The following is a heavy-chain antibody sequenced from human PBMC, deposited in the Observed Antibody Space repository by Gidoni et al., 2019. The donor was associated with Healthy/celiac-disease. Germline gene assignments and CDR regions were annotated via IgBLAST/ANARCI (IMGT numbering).Heavy chain of an antibody. CDR3: ARGVASSGYYLDYYFDY. CDR2: IYYSGST. CDR1: GGSISSGGYS. J-gene: IGHJ4*02. Sequence: QVQLQESGPGLVKPSQTLSLTCTVSGGSISSGGYSWSWIRQHPGKGLEWIGYIYYSGSTYYNPSLKSLVTISVDTSKNQFSLKLSSVTAADTAVYYCARGVASSGYYLDYYFDYWGQGTLVTVSS. V-gene: IGHV4-31*01. D-gene: IGHD3-22*01.